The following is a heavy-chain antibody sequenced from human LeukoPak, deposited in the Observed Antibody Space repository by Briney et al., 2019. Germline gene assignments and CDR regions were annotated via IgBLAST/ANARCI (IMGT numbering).Heavy chain of an antibody. CDR1: GSFHSNYY. D-gene: IGHD6-19*01. Sequence: SETLSLTCTVSGSFHSNYYWSWIRQPPGKGLEGIGYVYYSGSTTYNPSLKSRVAISVHTSKNQFSLRSNAVSAAGTAVYYCAREGTRSGWRDTSDYWGQGTLVTVSS. V-gene: IGHV4-59*01. CDR3: AREGTRSGWRDTSDY. CDR2: VYYSGST. J-gene: IGHJ4*02.